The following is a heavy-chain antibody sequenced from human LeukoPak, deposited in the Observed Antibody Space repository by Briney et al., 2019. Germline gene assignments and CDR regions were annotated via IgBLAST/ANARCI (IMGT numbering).Heavy chain of an antibody. J-gene: IGHJ4*02. D-gene: IGHD6-25*01. V-gene: IGHV4-39*02. Sequence: TSSETLSLTCIVSGDSISRSTYYWAWIRQPPGKGLEWIGSVYYGRSPYFNPSLESRATISVDTSKNHFSLKMSSVTAADTAVYYCARSSGTGTFSYWGQGTLVTVSS. CDR3: ARSSGTGTFSY. CDR1: GDSISRSTYY. CDR2: VYYGRSP.